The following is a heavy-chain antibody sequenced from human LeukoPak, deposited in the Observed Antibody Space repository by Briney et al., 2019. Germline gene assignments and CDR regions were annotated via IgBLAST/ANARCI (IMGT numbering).Heavy chain of an antibody. Sequence: GGSLRLSCAASGFTFSSYAMSWVRQAPGKGLEWVPAISGSGGSTYYADSVKGRFTISRDNSKNTLYLQMNSLRAEDTAVYYCAKGGYYPLSPMGYWGQGTLVTVSS. CDR1: GFTFSSYA. CDR2: ISGSGGST. D-gene: IGHD3-16*01. J-gene: IGHJ4*02. CDR3: AKGGYYPLSPMGY. V-gene: IGHV3-23*01.